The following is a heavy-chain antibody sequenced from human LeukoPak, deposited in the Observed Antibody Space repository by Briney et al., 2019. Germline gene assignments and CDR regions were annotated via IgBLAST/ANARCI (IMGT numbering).Heavy chain of an antibody. Sequence: SETLSLTCAVSGGSIYSGNYYWSWIRQPAGKGLEWIGRIYSSGTTIYNPSLKSRVTISVDTSKNQFSLKMSSVTAADTAVYYCAREGGSYDSSGLHYYFDYWGQGTLVTVSS. V-gene: IGHV4-61*02. CDR2: IYSSGTT. J-gene: IGHJ4*02. D-gene: IGHD3-22*01. CDR1: GGSIYSGNYY. CDR3: AREGGSYDSSGLHYYFDY.